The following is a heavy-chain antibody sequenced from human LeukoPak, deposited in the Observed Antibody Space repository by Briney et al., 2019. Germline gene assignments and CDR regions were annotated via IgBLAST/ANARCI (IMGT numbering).Heavy chain of an antibody. CDR3: ASAYGTYGYGYPAFDI. J-gene: IGHJ3*02. Sequence: GGSLRLSCAASGFTVSSNYMSWVRQAPGKGLEWVSVIYSGGSTYYADSVKGRFTISRHNSKNTLYLQMNSLRAEDTAVYYCASAYGTYGYGYPAFDIWGQGTMVTVSS. V-gene: IGHV3-53*04. CDR1: GFTVSSNY. CDR2: IYSGGST. D-gene: IGHD5-18*01.